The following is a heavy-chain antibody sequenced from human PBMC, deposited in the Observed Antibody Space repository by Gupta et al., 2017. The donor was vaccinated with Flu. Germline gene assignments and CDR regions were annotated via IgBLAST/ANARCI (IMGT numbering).Heavy chain of an antibody. V-gene: IGHV3-7*01. CDR3: ARDVGSGDYDS. Sequence: VQLVESGGGLVQPGGSLRLSCGASGFTLSDYWMSWVRQAPGKGPELVANINRDGSVINYMDFVRGRFTISRDNAKNAVYFQMNSLRVDDTAVYYCARDVGSGDYDSWGQGTLVTVSS. CDR2: INRDGSVI. J-gene: IGHJ5*01. CDR1: GFTLSDYW. D-gene: IGHD4-17*01.